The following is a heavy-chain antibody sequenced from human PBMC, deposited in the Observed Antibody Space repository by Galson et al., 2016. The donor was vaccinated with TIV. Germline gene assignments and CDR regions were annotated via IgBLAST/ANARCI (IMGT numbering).Heavy chain of an antibody. CDR1: GFTFTTYA. Sequence: SLRLSCAASGFTFTTYAMNWVRQAPGKGLEWVSSISFTGGSTYYADSVTGRFTVSRDNSKNTVYLQMNRLRTDDTATYFCAKDRVKTVFGAGSFDFWGQGTRLTVSS. V-gene: IGHV3-23*01. D-gene: IGHD3-3*01. J-gene: IGHJ4*02. CDR3: AKDRVKTVFGAGSFDF. CDR2: ISFTGGST.